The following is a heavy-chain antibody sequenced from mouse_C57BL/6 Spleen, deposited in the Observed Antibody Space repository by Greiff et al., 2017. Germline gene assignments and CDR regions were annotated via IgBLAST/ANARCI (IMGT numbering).Heavy chain of an antibody. D-gene: IGHD3-3*01. CDR1: GYAFSSSW. CDR2: IYPGDGDT. V-gene: IGHV1-82*01. CDR3: AREGTGAY. Sequence: LEESGPELVKPGASVKISCKASGYAFSSSWMNWVKQRPGKGLEWIGRIYPGDGDTNYNGKFKGKATLTADKSSSTAYMQLSSLTSEDSAVYFCAREGTGAYWSQGTLVTVSA. J-gene: IGHJ3*01.